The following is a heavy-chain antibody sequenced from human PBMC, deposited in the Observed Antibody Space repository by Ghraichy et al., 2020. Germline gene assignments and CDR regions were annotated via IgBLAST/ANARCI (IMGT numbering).Heavy chain of an antibody. V-gene: IGHV1-18*01. J-gene: IGHJ4*02. Sequence: ASVKVSCKASGYTFTSYGISWVRHAPGQGLEWMGWISTYNGNTNYAQKFQGRVTMTTDTSTSTAYMELRSLRSDDTAVYYCARPPGRFWDHWGQGTLVTVSS. D-gene: IGHD2-15*01. CDR2: ISTYNGNT. CDR3: ARPPGRFWDH. CDR1: GYTFTSYG.